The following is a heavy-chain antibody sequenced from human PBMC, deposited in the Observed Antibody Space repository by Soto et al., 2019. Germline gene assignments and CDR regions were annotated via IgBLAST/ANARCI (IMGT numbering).Heavy chain of an antibody. J-gene: IGHJ5*02. D-gene: IGHD3-3*01. V-gene: IGHV4-34*01. Sequence: PSETLSLTCAVYGVSFSGYYWSWIRQPPGKGLEWIGEINHSGSTNYNPSLKSRVTISVDTSKNQFSLKLSSVTAADTAVYYCARGRRAIFGVVIKSGSWFDPWGQGTLVTVSS. CDR1: GVSFSGYY. CDR3: ARGRRAIFGVVIKSGSWFDP. CDR2: INHSGST.